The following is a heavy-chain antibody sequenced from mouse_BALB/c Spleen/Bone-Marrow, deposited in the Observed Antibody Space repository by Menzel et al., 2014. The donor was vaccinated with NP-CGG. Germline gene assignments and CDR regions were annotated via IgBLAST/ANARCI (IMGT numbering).Heavy chain of an antibody. V-gene: IGHV1S22*01. CDR2: IYPGSGST. CDR3: TNHYFDY. J-gene: IGHJ2*01. Sequence: LKQSGSELVRPGASVKLSCKASGYTFTSYWMHWVKQRPGQGLEWIGNIYPGSGSTSYDEKFKSKATLTVDTSSSTAYMQLSSLTSEDSAVYYCTNHYFDYWGQGTTLTVSS. CDR1: GYTFTSYW.